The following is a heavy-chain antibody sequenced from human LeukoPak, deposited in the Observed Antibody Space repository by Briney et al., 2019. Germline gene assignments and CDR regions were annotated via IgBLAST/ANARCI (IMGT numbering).Heavy chain of an antibody. D-gene: IGHD3-22*01. CDR2: IYFSGST. V-gene: IGHV4-59*01. J-gene: IGHJ4*02. CDR1: GGSISSYY. Sequence: ASETLSLTCTVSGGSISSYYWSWIRQPPGKGLEWIGYIYFSGSTTYNPSLKSRVTISIDTSKKQFSLKLNSVTAADTAVYYCARLVYDSRGYYFDYWGQGTLVTVSS. CDR3: ARLVYDSRGYYFDY.